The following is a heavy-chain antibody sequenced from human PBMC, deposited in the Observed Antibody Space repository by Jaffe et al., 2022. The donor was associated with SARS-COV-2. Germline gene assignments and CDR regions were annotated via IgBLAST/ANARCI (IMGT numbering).Heavy chain of an antibody. D-gene: IGHD3-9*01. Sequence: QVQLVESGGGVVQPGRSLRLSCAASGFTFSSYAMHWVRQAPGKGLEWVAVISYDGSNKYYADSVKGRFTISRDNSKNTLYLQMNSLRAEDTAVYYCARSLYYDILTGPSYFDYWGQGTLVTVSS. V-gene: IGHV3-30*04. CDR3: ARSLYYDILTGPSYFDY. CDR2: ISYDGSNK. CDR1: GFTFSSYA. J-gene: IGHJ4*02.